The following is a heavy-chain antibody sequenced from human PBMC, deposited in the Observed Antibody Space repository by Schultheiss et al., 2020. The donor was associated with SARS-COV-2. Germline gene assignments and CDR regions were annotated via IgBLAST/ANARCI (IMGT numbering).Heavy chain of an antibody. CDR1: GFTFSSYA. CDR3: ARDLAGGIVGATSGLDY. D-gene: IGHD1-26*01. Sequence: GGSLRLSCAASGFTFSSYAMHWVRQAPGKGLEWVAVISYDGSNKYYADSVKGRFTISRDNSKNTLYLQMNSLRAEDTAVYYCARDLAGGIVGATSGLDYWGQGTLVTVSS. CDR2: ISYDGSNK. V-gene: IGHV3-30*07. J-gene: IGHJ4*02.